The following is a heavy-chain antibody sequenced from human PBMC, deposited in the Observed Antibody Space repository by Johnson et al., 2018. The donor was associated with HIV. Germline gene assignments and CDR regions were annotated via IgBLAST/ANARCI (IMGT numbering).Heavy chain of an antibody. J-gene: IGHJ3*01. CDR2: ISSSGNSM. CDR3: ARAPEVRGVDAFDV. D-gene: IGHD3-10*01. Sequence: GKGLEWVSYISSSGNSMYYADSVKGRFTISRDNAKNSLYLQMNILRAEDTAVYYCARAPEVRGVDAFDVWGQGTMVTVSS. V-gene: IGHV3-11*04.